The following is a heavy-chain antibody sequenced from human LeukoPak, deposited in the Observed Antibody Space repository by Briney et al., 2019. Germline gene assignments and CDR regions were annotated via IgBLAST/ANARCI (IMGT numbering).Heavy chain of an antibody. CDR1: GYTFTGYY. Sequence: GASLKVSCKASGYTFTGYYMHRGRQAPGQGVERRGWINPNSGGTNYAQKFQGKVTMTRDTSISTAYMELSRLRSDDTAVYYCARDHRIAAARTYYYGMDVWGQGTTVTVSS. D-gene: IGHD6-13*01. CDR3: ARDHRIAAARTYYYGMDV. V-gene: IGHV1-2*02. CDR2: INPNSGGT. J-gene: IGHJ6*02.